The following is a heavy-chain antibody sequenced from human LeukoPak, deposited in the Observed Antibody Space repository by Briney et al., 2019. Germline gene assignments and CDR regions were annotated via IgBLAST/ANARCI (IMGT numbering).Heavy chain of an antibody. Sequence: SGGSLRLSCAASGFTFSSYGMHWVRQAPRKGLEWVAFIRYDGNNKYYADSVKGRFTISIDNSKNTLYLQMNSLRVEDTAVYYCAKGPITIFGVVHFDYWGQGTLVTVSS. CDR3: AKGPITIFGVVHFDY. CDR1: GFTFSSYG. D-gene: IGHD3-3*01. CDR2: IRYDGNNK. J-gene: IGHJ4*02. V-gene: IGHV3-30*02.